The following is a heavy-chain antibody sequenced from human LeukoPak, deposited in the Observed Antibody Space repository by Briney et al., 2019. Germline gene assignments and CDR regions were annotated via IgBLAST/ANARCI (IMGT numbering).Heavy chain of an antibody. J-gene: IGHJ5*02. V-gene: IGHV4-59*01. Sequence: SETLSLTCTVSGGSISSYYWSWIRQPPGKGLEWIGYIFDNGSTNFNSSLQSRVTMSLDTSKNQFSLKLSSVTAADTAVYYCARVFRGVVTSNWFDPWGQGALVTVSS. D-gene: IGHD2-21*02. CDR3: ARVFRGVVTSNWFDP. CDR1: GGSISSYY. CDR2: IFDNGST.